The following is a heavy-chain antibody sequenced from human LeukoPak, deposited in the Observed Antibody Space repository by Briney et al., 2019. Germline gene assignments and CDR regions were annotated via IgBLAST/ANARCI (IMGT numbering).Heavy chain of an antibody. J-gene: IGHJ4*02. CDR1: GFTVGSNY. D-gene: IGHD6-13*01. CDR3: ASLTGYSSSWYEFDY. V-gene: IGHV3-53*01. CDR2: IYSGGGT. Sequence: GGSLRLSCAASGFTVGSNYMNWDRQAPGKGLEWVSIIYSGGGTYYADSVKGRFTISRDNSKNTLYLQMNSLRAEDTAMYYCASLTGYSSSWYEFDYWSQGTLVTVSS.